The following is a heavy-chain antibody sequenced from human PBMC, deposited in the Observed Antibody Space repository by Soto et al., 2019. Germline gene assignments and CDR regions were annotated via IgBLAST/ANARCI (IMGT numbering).Heavy chain of an antibody. Sequence: SQTLSLTCAISGDSVPSNSAAWNWIRQSPSRGLEWLGRTYYRSKWYNDYAVSVKSRITINPDTSKNQFSLQLNSVTPEDTAVYYCARVHSSGWYGYYYYGMDVWGQGTTVTVS. CDR3: ARVHSSGWYGYYYYGMDV. CDR1: GDSVPSNSAA. CDR2: TYYRSKWYN. J-gene: IGHJ6*02. V-gene: IGHV6-1*01. D-gene: IGHD6-13*01.